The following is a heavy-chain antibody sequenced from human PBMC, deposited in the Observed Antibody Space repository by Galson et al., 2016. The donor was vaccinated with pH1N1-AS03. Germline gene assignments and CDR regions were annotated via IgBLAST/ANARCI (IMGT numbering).Heavy chain of an antibody. V-gene: IGHV6-1*01. CDR1: GDSVSSNGAA. CDR2: TYYRSKWYN. D-gene: IGHD6-19*01. Sequence: CAISGDSVSSNGAAWNWIRQSPSRGLEWLGRTYYRSKWYNDYAVSVKGRITIYADTSRNQFSLQLNSVIPEDTAVYICVRERGESSGWKTRWFDPWGQGTLVTASS. J-gene: IGHJ5*02. CDR3: VRERGESSGWKTRWFDP.